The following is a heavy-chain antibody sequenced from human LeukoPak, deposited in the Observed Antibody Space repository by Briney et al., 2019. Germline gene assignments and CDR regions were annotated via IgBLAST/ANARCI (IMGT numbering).Heavy chain of an antibody. J-gene: IGHJ6*03. CDR3: AHRNDYYYYMDV. D-gene: IGHD1-1*01. V-gene: IGHV2-5*01. Sequence: ESGPTLVKPTQTLTLTCTFSGFLLSTSGVGVGWIRQPSGKALEWLALIYRNDDKRYSPSLKSRLTITKDTSKNQVVLTMTNMDPVDTATYYCAHRNDYYYYMDVWGKGTTVTVSS. CDR1: GFLLSTSGVG. CDR2: IYRNDDK.